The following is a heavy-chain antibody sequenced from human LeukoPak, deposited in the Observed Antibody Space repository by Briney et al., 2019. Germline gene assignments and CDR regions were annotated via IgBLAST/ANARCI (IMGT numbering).Heavy chain of an antibody. J-gene: IGHJ4*02. CDR2: MNPNSGGT. D-gene: IGHD3-10*01. Sequence: ASVKVSCKASGYTFTDYYMHWVRQAPGQGLGWMGWMNPNSGGTNYPQKFQGRVTMTRDTSINTAYMEPSRLRSDDTAVYYCARDLSGTYQIDYWGQGTLVTVSS. V-gene: IGHV1-2*02. CDR3: ARDLSGTYQIDY. CDR1: GYTFTDYY.